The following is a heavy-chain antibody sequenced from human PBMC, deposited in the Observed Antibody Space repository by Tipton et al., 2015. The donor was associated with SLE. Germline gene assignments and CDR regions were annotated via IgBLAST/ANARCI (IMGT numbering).Heavy chain of an antibody. CDR2: IYTRGST. Sequence: TLSLTCNVSGGVVSSGNYYWNWIGQPAVNGLEWIGYIYTRGSTNYNPSLKGRVTISVDTSKNQFSLNLNSVTAADTTVYYCARDGGAAFDIWGQGKMVTVSS. J-gene: IGHJ3*02. CDR3: ARDGGAAFDI. CDR1: GGVVSSGNYY. V-gene: IGHV4-61*09. D-gene: IGHD3-10*01.